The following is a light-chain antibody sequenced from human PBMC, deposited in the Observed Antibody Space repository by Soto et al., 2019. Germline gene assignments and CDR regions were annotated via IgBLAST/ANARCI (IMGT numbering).Light chain of an antibody. J-gene: IGKJ1*01. V-gene: IGKV1-5*03. CDR2: KAA. CDR1: QSIYNW. Sequence: DIQMTQSPSTLSASAGDRVTITCRASQSIYNWLAWYQQKPGKAPNLLIYKAASLESGVPSRFSGSRSGTAFTLNINSLQPDDFAHYHCPQYNTYPWTFGQGTKVEFK. CDR3: PQYNTYPWT.